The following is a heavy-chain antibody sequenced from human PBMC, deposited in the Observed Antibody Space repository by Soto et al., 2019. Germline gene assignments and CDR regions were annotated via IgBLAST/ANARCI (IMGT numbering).Heavy chain of an antibody. D-gene: IGHD3-22*01. CDR2: IKSDGSGT. Sequence: EVQLVESGGGLVQPGESLTLSCAASGFTFSSYWMHWVRQAPGKGLVWVSRIKSDGSGTYYADSVKGRLTISRDNARNTLYLQMNGLRVDDTALYFCARGGGDLYDGKGYLGRHWGQGTLVTVSS. V-gene: IGHV3-74*01. J-gene: IGHJ4*02. CDR3: ARGGGDLYDGKGYLGRH. CDR1: GFTFSSYW.